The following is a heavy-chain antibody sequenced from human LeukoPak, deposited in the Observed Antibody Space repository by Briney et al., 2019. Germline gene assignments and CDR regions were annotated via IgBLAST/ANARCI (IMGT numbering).Heavy chain of an antibody. CDR1: GFTFSSYS. Sequence: KTGGSLRLSCAASGFTFSSYSMNWVRQAPGKGLEWVSSISSSSSYIYYADSVKGQFTISRDNAKNSLYLQMNSLRAEDTAVYYCAREGLEIVPDYWGQGTLVTVSS. CDR2: ISSSSSYI. CDR3: AREGLEIVPDY. V-gene: IGHV3-21*01. J-gene: IGHJ4*02. D-gene: IGHD5-24*01.